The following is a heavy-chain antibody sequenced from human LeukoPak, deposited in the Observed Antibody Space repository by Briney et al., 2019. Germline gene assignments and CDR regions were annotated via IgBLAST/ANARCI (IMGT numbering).Heavy chain of an antibody. CDR3: ARRRGSGYYSFDV. Sequence: GESLKISCRGSGYSFDLYYIGWVRQMPGKGLEWMGIIYPGDSDTKYNPSFQGQVTMSADKSMSTAYLHWRTLKASDSAMYYCARRRGSGYYSFDVWGRGTIVTVSS. CDR1: GYSFDLYY. V-gene: IGHV5-51*01. J-gene: IGHJ3*01. D-gene: IGHD3-3*01. CDR2: IYPGDSDT.